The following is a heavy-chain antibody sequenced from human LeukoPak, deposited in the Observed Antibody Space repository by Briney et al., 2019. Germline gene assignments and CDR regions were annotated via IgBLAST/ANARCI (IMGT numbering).Heavy chain of an antibody. CDR1: GFTFSSYW. Sequence: GGSLRLSCAASGFTFSSYWMHWVRQAPGKGLVWVSRINSDGSSTSYADSVRGRFSISRDNAKNSLYLQMNSLRAEDTAVYYCARDLEYSSSANFDYWGQGTLVTVSS. CDR3: ARDLEYSSSANFDY. J-gene: IGHJ4*02. D-gene: IGHD6-6*01. V-gene: IGHV3-74*01. CDR2: INSDGSST.